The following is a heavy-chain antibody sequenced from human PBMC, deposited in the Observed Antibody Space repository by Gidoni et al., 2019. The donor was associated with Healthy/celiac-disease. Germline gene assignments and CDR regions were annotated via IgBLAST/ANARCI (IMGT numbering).Heavy chain of an antibody. V-gene: IGHV3-30-3*01. Sequence: QVQLGESGGGVVQPGRSRRLSCAAPGFRSRSSATHWVRQAPGKGLEWVAVISYDGSNKYYADSVKGRFTISRDNSKNTLYLQMNSLRAEDTAVYYCARDQFLVGMGDYYYGMDVWGQGTTVTVSS. CDR2: ISYDGSNK. CDR3: ARDQFLVGMGDYYYGMDV. CDR1: GFRSRSSA. J-gene: IGHJ6*02. D-gene: IGHD1-26*01.